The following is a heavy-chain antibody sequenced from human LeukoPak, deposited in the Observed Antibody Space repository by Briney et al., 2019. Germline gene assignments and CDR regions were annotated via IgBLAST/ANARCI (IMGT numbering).Heavy chain of an antibody. CDR3: ARAGAWQIDP. CDR1: GVSISSYY. D-gene: IGHD3-10*01. J-gene: IGHJ5*02. V-gene: IGHV4-59*01. Sequence: PSETLSLTCTVSGVSISSYYWSWIRQPPGKGLEWIGHIFYTGSSNYNPSLKSRVTISLDRSKNQFSLRLTSVTAADTAMYFCARAGAWQIDPWGQGTLVTVSS. CDR2: IFYTGSS.